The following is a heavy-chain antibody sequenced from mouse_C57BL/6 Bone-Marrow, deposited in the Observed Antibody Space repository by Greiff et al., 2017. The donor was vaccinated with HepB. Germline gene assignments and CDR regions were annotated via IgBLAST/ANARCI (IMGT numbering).Heavy chain of an antibody. CDR3: TRSEDGYYFYYAMDY. V-gene: IGHV1-15*01. Sequence: VKLQESGAELVRPGASVTLSCKASGYTFTDYEMHWVKQTPVHGLEWIGAIDPETGGTAYNQKFKGKAILTAGKSSSTAYMELRSLTSEDSAVYYCTRSEDGYYFYYAMDYWGQGTSVTVSS. CDR2: IDPETGGT. D-gene: IGHD2-3*01. J-gene: IGHJ4*01. CDR1: GYTFTDYE.